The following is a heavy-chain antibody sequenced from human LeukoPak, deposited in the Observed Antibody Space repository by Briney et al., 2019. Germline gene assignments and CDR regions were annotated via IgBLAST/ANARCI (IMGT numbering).Heavy chain of an antibody. CDR3: ARGAGNPYDFWSGYHAVFYYFDY. Sequence: GGSLRLSCAASGFTFSSYSMNCVRQAPGKGLEWVSSISSSSSYIYYADSVKGRFTISRDNAKNSLYLQMKSLRAEDTPVYYCARGAGNPYDFWSGYHAVFYYFDYWGQGTLVTVSS. CDR2: ISSSSSYI. D-gene: IGHD3-3*01. J-gene: IGHJ4*02. CDR1: GFTFSSYS. V-gene: IGHV3-21*01.